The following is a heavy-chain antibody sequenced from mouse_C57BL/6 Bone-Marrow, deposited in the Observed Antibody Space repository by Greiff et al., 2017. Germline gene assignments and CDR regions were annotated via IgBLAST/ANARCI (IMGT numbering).Heavy chain of an antibody. CDR1: GFTFSDYG. Sequence: EVQVVESGGGLVKPGGSLKLSCAASGFTFSDYGMHWVRQAPEQGLEWVAYISSGSSTIYYADTVKGRFTISRDNAKNTLFLQMTSLRSEDTAMYYCARTRLRGPFDYWGQGTTLTVSS. CDR3: ARTRLRGPFDY. D-gene: IGHD2-2*01. J-gene: IGHJ2*01. CDR2: ISSGSSTI. V-gene: IGHV5-17*01.